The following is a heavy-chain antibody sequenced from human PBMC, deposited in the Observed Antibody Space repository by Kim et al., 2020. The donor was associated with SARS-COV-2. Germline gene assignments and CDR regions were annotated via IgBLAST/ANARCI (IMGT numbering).Heavy chain of an antibody. CDR2: INHSGST. V-gene: IGHV4-34*01. CDR3: ARGRNHCSSTSCYRWFDP. Sequence: SETLSLTCAVYGGSFSGYYWSWIRQPPGKGLEWIGEINHSGSTNYNPSLKSRVTISVDTSKNQFSLKLSSVTAADTAVYYCARGRNHCSSTSCYRWFDPWGQGTLVTVSS. CDR1: GGSFSGYY. J-gene: IGHJ5*02. D-gene: IGHD2-2*02.